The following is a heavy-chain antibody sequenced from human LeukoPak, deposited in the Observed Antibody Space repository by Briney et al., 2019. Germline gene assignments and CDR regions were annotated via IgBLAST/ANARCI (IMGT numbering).Heavy chain of an antibody. Sequence: ASVKVSCKASGYTFTGYYMHWVRQAPGQGLEWMGWINPNSGGTNYAQKFQGRVTMTRDTSISTAYMELSRLRSDGTAVYYCARDSGWELRVDWFDPWGQGTLVTVSS. D-gene: IGHD1-26*01. J-gene: IGHJ5*02. CDR3: ARDSGWELRVDWFDP. CDR1: GYTFTGYY. V-gene: IGHV1-2*02. CDR2: INPNSGGT.